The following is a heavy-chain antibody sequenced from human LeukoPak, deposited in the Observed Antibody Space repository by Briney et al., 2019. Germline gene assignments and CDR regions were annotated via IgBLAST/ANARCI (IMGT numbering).Heavy chain of an antibody. V-gene: IGHV3-49*03. CDR3: TRVGATNPYWDY. Sequence: GRSLRLSCTASGFIFGDYAMSWFRQAPGKGLEWVGFIRSKPYGGTTEYAASVKGRFTISTDDSKSIAYLQMNSLKTEDTAVYYCTRVGATNPYWDYWGQGTLVTVSS. J-gene: IGHJ4*02. CDR1: GFIFGDYA. D-gene: IGHD1-26*01. CDR2: IRSKPYGGTT.